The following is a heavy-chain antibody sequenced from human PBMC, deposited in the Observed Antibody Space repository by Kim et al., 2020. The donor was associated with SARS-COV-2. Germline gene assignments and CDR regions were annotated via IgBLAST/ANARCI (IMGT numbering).Heavy chain of an antibody. Sequence: SETLSLTCTVSGGYISSGGSYWSWIRQHPGKGLEWIGYIYYSGSTYYNPSLKSRVTISVDTSKNQFALKVISVTASDTAVYYCARDSGYYYDSSGYILWGQGTLVTGSS. J-gene: IGHJ4*02. V-gene: IGHV4-31*03. CDR2: IYYSGST. CDR3: ARDSGYYYDSSGYIL. D-gene: IGHD3-22*01. CDR1: GGYISSGGSY.